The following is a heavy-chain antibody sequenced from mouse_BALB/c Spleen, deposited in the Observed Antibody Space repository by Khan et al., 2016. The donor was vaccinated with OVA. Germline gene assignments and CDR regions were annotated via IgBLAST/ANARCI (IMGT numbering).Heavy chain of an antibody. CDR2: ISSGGSYT. D-gene: IGHD4-1*01. Sequence: EVELVESGGDLVKPGGSLKLSCAASGFTFSSYGMSWVRQTPDKRLEWVATISSGGSYTYYPDSVKGRFTTSRDNAKNTLYLQMSSLKSEDTAMYYCASSWDERDWYFDVWGAGTTVTVSS. V-gene: IGHV5-6*01. J-gene: IGHJ1*01. CDR3: ASSWDERDWYFDV. CDR1: GFTFSSYG.